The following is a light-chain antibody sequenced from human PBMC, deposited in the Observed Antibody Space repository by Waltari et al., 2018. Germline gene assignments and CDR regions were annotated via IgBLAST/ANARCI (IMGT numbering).Light chain of an antibody. CDR3: CSYGSSSSWV. Sequence: QSALTQPASVSGSPGHSTTIPSSATSSAVGRYAVVSWYQHHPGKAPKLIIFEVSKRTTGVSNRFSASKSGNTASLTVSGLQAEDEADYYCCSYGSSSSWVFGGGTKLTVL. CDR1: SSAVGRYAV. J-gene: IGLJ3*02. V-gene: IGLV2-23*02. CDR2: EVS.